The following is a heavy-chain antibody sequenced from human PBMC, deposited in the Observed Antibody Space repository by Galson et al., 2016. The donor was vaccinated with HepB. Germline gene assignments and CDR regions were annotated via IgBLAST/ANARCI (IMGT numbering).Heavy chain of an antibody. J-gene: IGHJ4*02. CDR1: GFTIRNYW. CDR3: DGYCDTGSCYGTDY. Sequence: SLRLSCAASGFTIRNYWMTWFRQSPGKGLEWVANIKQDGSEKYYVDSVKGRFIISRDNAKNSLFLQMNSLRAEDTAVYHCDGYCDTGSCYGTDYWGQGTLVTVSS. CDR2: IKQDGSEK. V-gene: IGHV3-7*01. D-gene: IGHD2-15*01.